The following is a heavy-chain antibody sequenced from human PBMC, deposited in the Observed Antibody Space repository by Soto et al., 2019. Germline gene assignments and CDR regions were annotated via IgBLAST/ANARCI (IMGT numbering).Heavy chain of an antibody. Sequence: PGGSLRLSCAASGFTFSSYAMSWVRQAPGEGLEWVSAISGSGGSTYYADSVKGRFTISRDNSKNTLYLQMNSLGAEDTAVYYCAKDVGSLGPSHFDYWGQGTLVTVSS. CDR1: GFTFSSYA. CDR2: ISGSGGST. V-gene: IGHV3-23*01. D-gene: IGHD3-10*01. J-gene: IGHJ4*02. CDR3: AKDVGSLGPSHFDY.